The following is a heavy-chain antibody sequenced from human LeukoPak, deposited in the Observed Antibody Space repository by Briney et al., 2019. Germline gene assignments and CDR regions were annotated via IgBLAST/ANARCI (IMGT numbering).Heavy chain of an antibody. CDR1: GASISDYY. J-gene: IGHJ4*02. CDR3: ARSPSTIGWNWGYYFDY. V-gene: IGHV4-4*07. D-gene: IGHD3-3*01. Sequence: SDTLSLTCTVSGASISDYYWSWIRQSAGKGLEWIGRISTTGSTYYNPSFQGRVTMSADPSKTLFFLRLRSVTAADTAVYYCARSPSTIGWNWGYYFDYWGQGSLVTVSS. CDR2: ISTTGST.